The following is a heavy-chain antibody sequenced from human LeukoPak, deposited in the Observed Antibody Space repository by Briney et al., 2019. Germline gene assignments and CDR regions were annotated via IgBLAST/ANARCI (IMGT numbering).Heavy chain of an antibody. Sequence: GGSLRLSCAASGFTFSNYDMHWVRHGLGRDLEWVSGIYAGGVTYYPDSVKGRFTISTENAKSSFYLQMNSVTVGDTAVYYCVREGEDGWIDSWGQGTLVTVSS. V-gene: IGHV3-13*04. CDR1: GFTFSNYD. CDR2: IYAGGVT. J-gene: IGHJ4*02. D-gene: IGHD5-24*01. CDR3: VREGEDGWIDS.